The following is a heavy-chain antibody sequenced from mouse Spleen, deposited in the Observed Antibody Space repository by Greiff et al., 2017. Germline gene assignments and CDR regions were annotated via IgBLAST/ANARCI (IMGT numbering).Heavy chain of an antibody. CDR1: GYAFSSYW. CDR2: IYPGSGST. J-gene: IGHJ2*01. Sequence: QVQLQQSGAELVRPGSSVKISCKASGYAFSSYWMNWVKQRPGQGLEWIGQIYPGSGSTNYNEKFKSKATLTVDTSSSTAYMQLSSLTSEDSAVYYCARKTGDYWGQGTTLTVSS. V-gene: IGHV1-55*01. D-gene: IGHD4-1*01. CDR3: ARKTGDY.